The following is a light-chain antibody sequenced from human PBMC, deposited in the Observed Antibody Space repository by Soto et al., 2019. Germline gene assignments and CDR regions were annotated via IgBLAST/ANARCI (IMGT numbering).Light chain of an antibody. Sequence: QSVMTQPPSGSAAPGQKVTISCSGSSSNIGGNSVSWYQQLPGTAPKLLTYDDDKRPSGIPDRFSGSKSGTSATLGITGFQTGDEADYYCGSWDSSLSAYVFGTGTKVTVL. J-gene: IGLJ1*01. V-gene: IGLV1-51*01. CDR3: GSWDSSLSAYV. CDR2: DDD. CDR1: SSNIGGNS.